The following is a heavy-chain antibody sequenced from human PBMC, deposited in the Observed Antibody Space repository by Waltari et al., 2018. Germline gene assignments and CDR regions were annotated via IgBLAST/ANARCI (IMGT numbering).Heavy chain of an antibody. Sequence: QLQLQESGPGLVKPSETLSLTCTVSGGSISSSSYYWGWIRQPPGKGLEWIGSIYYSGSTYYNPSLKSRVTISVDTSKNQFSLKLSSVTAADTAVYYCARHEVEAAPNWFDPWGQGTLVTVSS. V-gene: IGHV4-39*01. CDR2: IYYSGST. J-gene: IGHJ5*02. D-gene: IGHD6-13*01. CDR3: ARHEVEAAPNWFDP. CDR1: GGSISSSSYY.